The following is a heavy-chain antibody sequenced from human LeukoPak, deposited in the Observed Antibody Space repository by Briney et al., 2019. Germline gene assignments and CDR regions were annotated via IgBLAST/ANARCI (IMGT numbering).Heavy chain of an antibody. CDR2: INPNSGGT. Sequence: ASVTVSCKASGYTFTGYYMHWVRQAPGQGLEWMGWINPNSGGTNYAQKFQGRVTMTRDTSISTAYMELSRLGFDDTAVYYCARDVQGQRLKDYWGQGTLVTVSS. J-gene: IGHJ4*02. CDR3: ARDVQGQRLKDY. V-gene: IGHV1-2*02. CDR1: GYTFTGYY. D-gene: IGHD6-25*01.